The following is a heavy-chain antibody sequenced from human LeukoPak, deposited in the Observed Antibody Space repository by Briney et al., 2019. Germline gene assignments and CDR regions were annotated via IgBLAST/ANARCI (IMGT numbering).Heavy chain of an antibody. CDR1: GYSFTDYF. V-gene: IGHV1-2*02. CDR3: ARDRASLIGPNYFDS. Sequence: GASVKVSRKASGYSFTDYFIHWLRQAPGEGLEWMGWINPNNGGTSYPQKFQGRVTMTRDTSITTAYMELSSLTSDDTAVYHCARDRASLIGPNYFDSWGEGTLVT. D-gene: IGHD3-22*01. J-gene: IGHJ4*02. CDR2: INPNNGGT.